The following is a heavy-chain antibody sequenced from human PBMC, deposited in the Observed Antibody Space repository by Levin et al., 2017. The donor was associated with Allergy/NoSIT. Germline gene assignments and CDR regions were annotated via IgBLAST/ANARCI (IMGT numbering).Heavy chain of an antibody. CDR2: IKSKTDGGTP. CDR3: TTEGGSGWYGKFDY. V-gene: IGHV3-15*01. D-gene: IGHD6-19*01. Sequence: NAGGSLRLSCAASGFTFTNAWMSWVRQAPGKGLEWVGRIKSKTDGGTPDYAAPVKGRFTISRDDSKNTLFLQMNNLKTEDTAVYYCTTEGGSGWYGKFDYWGQGTLVTVSS. CDR1: GFTFTNAW. J-gene: IGHJ4*02.